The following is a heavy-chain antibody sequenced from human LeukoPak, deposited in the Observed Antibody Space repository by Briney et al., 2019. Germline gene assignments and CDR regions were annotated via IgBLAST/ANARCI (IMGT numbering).Heavy chain of an antibody. CDR2: IGGSGSPM. D-gene: IGHD6-13*01. J-gene: IGHJ4*02. CDR3: PRGFATSSTADY. CDR1: GFIFSNYE. V-gene: IGHV3-48*03. Sequence: GGSLRLSCAASGFIFSNYEMNWVRQAPGKGLEGVSYIGGSGSPMYYADSVKGRFTISRDNAKNSLYLQMNSLRAEDTAVYYCPRGFATSSTADYWGQGTLVTVSS.